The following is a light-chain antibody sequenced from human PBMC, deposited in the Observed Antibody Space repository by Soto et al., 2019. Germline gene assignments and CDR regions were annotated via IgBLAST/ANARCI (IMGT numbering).Light chain of an antibody. CDR1: SGSIASNY. V-gene: IGLV6-57*01. J-gene: IGLJ3*02. CDR3: QSYDATNQV. CDR2: EDN. Sequence: NFMLTQPHSVSESPGKTVIISCTRSSGSIASNYVQWYQQRPGSSPTTVIYEDNQRPSGVPDRFSGSIDSSANFASLTISVLETEDEADYFCQSYDATNQVFGGGTKLTVL.